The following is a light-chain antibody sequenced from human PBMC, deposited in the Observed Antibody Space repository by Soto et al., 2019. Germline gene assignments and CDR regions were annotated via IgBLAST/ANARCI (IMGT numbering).Light chain of an antibody. CDR3: QQYNNWLS. J-gene: IGKJ4*01. CDR2: AAS. V-gene: IGKV3D-15*01. CDR1: QSVSSN. Sequence: EILMTQSPATLSVSPGERATLSCRASQSVSSNLAWYQQKPGQAPRLLIYAASTRATGIPARFSGSGSGTAFTLTISSLQSADFAVYYWQQYNNWLSFGGGTKVDIK.